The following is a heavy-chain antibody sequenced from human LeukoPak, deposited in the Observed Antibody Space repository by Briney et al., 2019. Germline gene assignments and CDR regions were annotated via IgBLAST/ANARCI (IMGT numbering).Heavy chain of an antibody. CDR3: ANYFPGFSSSSGGYNWFDP. CDR1: GFTFSRYA. J-gene: IGHJ5*02. Sequence: GGSLRLSCGASGFTFSRYAMSWVRQAPGKGLQWVSEIGGSGGAIYYADSVKGRFTISRDNSKNTLFLEMNSLRAEDTAVYYCANYFPGFSSSSGGYNWFDPWGQGTLVTVSS. V-gene: IGHV3-23*01. D-gene: IGHD6-6*01. CDR2: IGGSGGAI.